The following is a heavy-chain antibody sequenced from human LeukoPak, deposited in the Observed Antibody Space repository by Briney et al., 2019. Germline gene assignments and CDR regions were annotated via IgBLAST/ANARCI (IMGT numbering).Heavy chain of an antibody. D-gene: IGHD3-10*01. CDR1: GLTFSSYG. CDR2: ISYDGSNK. J-gene: IGHJ4*02. Sequence: GRSLRLSCAASGLTFSSYGMHWVRQAPGKGLEWVAVISYDGSNKYYADSVKGRFTISRDNSKNTLYLQMNSLRAEDTAVYYCAKDLLITYYGSGSSLDYWGQGTLVTVSS. CDR3: AKDLLITYYGSGSSLDY. V-gene: IGHV3-30*18.